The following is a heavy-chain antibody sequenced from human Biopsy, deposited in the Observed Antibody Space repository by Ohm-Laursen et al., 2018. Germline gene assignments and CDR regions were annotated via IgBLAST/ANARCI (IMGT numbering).Heavy chain of an antibody. J-gene: IGHJ4*02. CDR3: GNEVHGRDY. CDR2: INQSGRT. V-gene: IGHV4-34*08. CDR1: GKTFSDYY. D-gene: IGHD2-15*01. Sequence: SQTRSLTCEVYGKTFSDYYWSWIRQPPGKGLEWIGQINQSGRTNYNPSLKSRVNISADKSNNQFSLKSTSVTSADTAVYFCGNEVHGRDYWGLGALVTVSS.